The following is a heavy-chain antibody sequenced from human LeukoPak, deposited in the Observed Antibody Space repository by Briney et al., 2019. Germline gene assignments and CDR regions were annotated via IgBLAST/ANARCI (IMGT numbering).Heavy chain of an antibody. V-gene: IGHV3-15*01. J-gene: IGHJ6*03. CDR2: IKSKTDGGTT. CDR3: TTEEDFRSPGDYYMDI. CDR1: GFTFSNAW. D-gene: IGHD3-3*01. Sequence: GGSLRLSCAASGFTFSNAWMSWVRQAPGKGLEWVGLIKSKTDGGTTDYAAPVKGRFTISRDDSKNTLYLQMNSLKTEDTAVYYCTTEEDFRSPGDYYMDIWGKGTTVTVSS.